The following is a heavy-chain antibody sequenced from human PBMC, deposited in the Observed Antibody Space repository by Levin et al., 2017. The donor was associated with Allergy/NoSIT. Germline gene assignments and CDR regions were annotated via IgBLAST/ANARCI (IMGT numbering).Heavy chain of an antibody. Sequence: SETLSLTCTVSGGSISSYYWSWIRQPPGKGLEWIGYIYYSGSTNYNPSLKSRVTISVDTSKNQFSLKLSSVTAADTAVYYCARGTITMVRGAATPNWFDPWGQGTLVTVSS. CDR3: ARGTITMVRGAATPNWFDP. V-gene: IGHV4-59*01. CDR2: IYYSGST. D-gene: IGHD3-10*01. CDR1: GGSISSYY. J-gene: IGHJ5*02.